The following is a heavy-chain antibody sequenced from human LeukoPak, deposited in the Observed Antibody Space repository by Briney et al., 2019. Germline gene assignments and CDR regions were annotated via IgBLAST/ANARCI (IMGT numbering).Heavy chain of an antibody. CDR1: GGSFGGYY. CDR3: ASLDYGDYPRRTIYYYYGMDV. Sequence: PSETLSLTCAVYGGSFGGYYWSWIRQPPGKGLEWIGEINHSGSTNYNPSLKSRVTISVDTSKNQFSLKLSSVTTADTAVYYCASLDYGDYPRRTIYYYYGMDVWGQGTMVTVSS. D-gene: IGHD4-17*01. J-gene: IGHJ6*02. CDR2: INHSGST. V-gene: IGHV4-34*01.